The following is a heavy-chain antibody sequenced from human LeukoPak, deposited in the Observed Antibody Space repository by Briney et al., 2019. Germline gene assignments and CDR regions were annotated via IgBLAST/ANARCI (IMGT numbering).Heavy chain of an antibody. V-gene: IGHV3-30*02. CDR1: GFTFSSYG. D-gene: IGHD6-6*01. CDR3: AKDPSIAAPDAFDI. Sequence: PGGSLRLSCAASGFTFSSYGMHWVRQAPGKGLEWVAFIRYDGSNKYYADSVKGRFTISRDNSKNTLYLQMNSLRAEDTAVYYCAKDPSIAAPDAFDIWGQGTMVTVSS. CDR2: IRYDGSNK. J-gene: IGHJ3*02.